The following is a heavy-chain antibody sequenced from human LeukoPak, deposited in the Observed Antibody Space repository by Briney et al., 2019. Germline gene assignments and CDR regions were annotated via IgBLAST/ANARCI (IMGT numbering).Heavy chain of an antibody. D-gene: IGHD3-9*01. CDR1: GGSISSYY. CDR3: AGLYYDILTGHDAFDI. Sequence: PSETLSLTCTVSGGSISSYYWSWIRQPPGKGLEWIGYIYYSGSTNYNPSLKSRVAISVDTSKNQFSLKLSSVTAADTAVYYCAGLYYDILTGHDAFDIWGQGTMVTVSS. CDR2: IYYSGST. J-gene: IGHJ3*02. V-gene: IGHV4-59*01.